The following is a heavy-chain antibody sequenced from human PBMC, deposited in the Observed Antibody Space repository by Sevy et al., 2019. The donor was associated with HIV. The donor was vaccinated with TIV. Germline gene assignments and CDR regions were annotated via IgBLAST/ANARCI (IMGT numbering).Heavy chain of an antibody. D-gene: IGHD3-22*01. Sequence: ASVTVSCKASGFTFTSSAVQWVRQARGQRLEWIGWIVVGSGNTNYAQKFQERVTITRDMSTSTAYMELSSLRSEDTAVYYCAADRAYYYDSSCYPSLDYWGQGTLVTVSS. CDR1: GFTFTSSA. CDR3: AADRAYYYDSSCYPSLDY. J-gene: IGHJ4*02. V-gene: IGHV1-58*01. CDR2: IVVGSGNT.